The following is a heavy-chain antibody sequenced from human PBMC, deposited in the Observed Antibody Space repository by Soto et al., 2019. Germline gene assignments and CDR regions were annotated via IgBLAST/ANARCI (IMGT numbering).Heavy chain of an antibody. CDR2: INPNSGGT. Sequence: ASVKVSCKASGYTFTSYGISWVRQAPGQGLEWMGWINPNSGGTNYAQKFQGWVTMTRDTSISTAYMELSRLRSDDTAVYYCARSHRTYYYGSGSYYRLGYYYGMDVWGQGTTVTVSS. CDR1: GYTFTSYG. D-gene: IGHD3-10*01. V-gene: IGHV1-2*04. J-gene: IGHJ6*02. CDR3: ARSHRTYYYGSGSYYRLGYYYGMDV.